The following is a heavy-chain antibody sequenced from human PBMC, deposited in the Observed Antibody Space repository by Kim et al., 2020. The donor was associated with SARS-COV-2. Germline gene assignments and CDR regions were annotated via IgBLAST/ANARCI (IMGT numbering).Heavy chain of an antibody. V-gene: IGHV4-39*01. J-gene: IGHJ5*02. CDR3: ARSRQLFNWFDP. D-gene: IGHD3-10*01. CDR1: GGSISSSSYY. CDR2: IYYSGST. Sequence: SETLSLTCTVSGGSISSSSYYWGWIRQPPGKGLEWIGSIYYSGSTYYNPSLKSRVTISVDTSKNQFSLKLSSVTAADTAVYYCARSRQLFNWFDPWGQGTLVTVSS.